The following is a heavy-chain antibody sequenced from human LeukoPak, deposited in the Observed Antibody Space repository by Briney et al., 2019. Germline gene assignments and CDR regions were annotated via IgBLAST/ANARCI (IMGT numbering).Heavy chain of an antibody. J-gene: IGHJ3*02. CDR1: GYTFTGYG. CDR3: ARVYSDYYVSAFYI. CDR2: ISAYNGNT. Sequence: ASVKVSCKASGYTFTGYGISWVRQAPGQGLEWMGWISAYNGNTNYAQKLQGRVTMTTDTSTSTAYLELRSLRSEDTAVYYCARVYSDYYVSAFYIWGQVTMVTVSS. V-gene: IGHV1-18*01. D-gene: IGHD4-11*01.